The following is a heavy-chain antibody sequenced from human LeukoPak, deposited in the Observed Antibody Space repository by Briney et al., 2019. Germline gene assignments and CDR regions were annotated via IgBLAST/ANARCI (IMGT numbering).Heavy chain of an antibody. CDR1: GYSFADFW. Sequence: GESLKISCKGSGYSFADFWIGWVRQMPGKGLEWMGIIYPDDSDTRYSPSFQGQVTISADKSINTAYLEWSSLKASDTAIYYCARQGAAGKYYYYYVDVWAKGPRSPSP. CDR3: ARQGAAGKYYYYYVDV. CDR2: IYPDDSDT. J-gene: IGHJ6*03. V-gene: IGHV5-51*01. D-gene: IGHD6-13*01.